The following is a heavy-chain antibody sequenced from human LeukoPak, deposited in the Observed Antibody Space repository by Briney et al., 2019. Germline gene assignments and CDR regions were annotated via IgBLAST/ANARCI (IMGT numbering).Heavy chain of an antibody. CDR3: ARDRAMVRGVPFDY. Sequence: PGGSLRLSCAASGFTFSSYWMHWVRQAPGKGLVWVPRINSDGSSTSYADSVKGRFTISRDNAKNTLYLQMNSLRAEDTAVYYCARDRAMVRGVPFDYWGQGTLVTVSS. CDR2: INSDGSST. D-gene: IGHD3-10*01. J-gene: IGHJ4*02. V-gene: IGHV3-74*01. CDR1: GFTFSSYW.